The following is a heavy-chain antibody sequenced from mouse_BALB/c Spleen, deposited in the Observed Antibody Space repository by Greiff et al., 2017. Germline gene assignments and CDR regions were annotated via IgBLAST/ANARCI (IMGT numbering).Heavy chain of an antibody. CDR2: IDPSDSYT. CDR1: GYTFTSYW. Sequence: QVQLQQSAAELARPGASVKMSCKASGYTFTSYWMHWVKQRPGQGLEWIGVIDPSDSYTSYNQKFKGKATLTVDTSSSTAYMQLSSLTSEDSAVYYCTRTGSSGYAYAMDYWGQGTSVTVSS. CDR3: TRTGSSGYAYAMDY. J-gene: IGHJ4*01. V-gene: IGHV1S127*01. D-gene: IGHD3-1*01.